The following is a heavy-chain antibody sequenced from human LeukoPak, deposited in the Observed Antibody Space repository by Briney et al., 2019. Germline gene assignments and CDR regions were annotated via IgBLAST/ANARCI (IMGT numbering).Heavy chain of an antibody. V-gene: IGHV4-34*01. Sequence: PSETLSLTCAVYGGSFSGYYWSWIRQPPGKGLEWIGEINHSGSTNYNPSLKSRVTISVDTSKNQFSLKLSSVTAADTAAYYCARGRVGATKPYDYWGQGTLVTVSS. CDR3: ARGRVGATKPYDY. D-gene: IGHD1-26*01. CDR2: INHSGST. J-gene: IGHJ4*02. CDR1: GGSFSGYY.